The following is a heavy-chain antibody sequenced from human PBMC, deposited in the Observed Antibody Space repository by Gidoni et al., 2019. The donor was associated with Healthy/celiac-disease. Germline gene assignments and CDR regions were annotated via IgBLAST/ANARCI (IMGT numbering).Heavy chain of an antibody. Sequence: QVQLVQSGAEVKKPGASVKVSCKASGYTFTRYGISWVRQAPGQGLEWMGWISAYNGNTNYAQKLQGRVTMTTDTSTSTAYMELRSLRSDDTAVYYCARTHALTTHCSSTSCYSHSRRFDPWGQGTLVTVSS. V-gene: IGHV1-18*01. CDR2: ISAYNGNT. D-gene: IGHD2-2*01. J-gene: IGHJ5*02. CDR1: GYTFTRYG. CDR3: ARTHALTTHCSSTSCYSHSRRFDP.